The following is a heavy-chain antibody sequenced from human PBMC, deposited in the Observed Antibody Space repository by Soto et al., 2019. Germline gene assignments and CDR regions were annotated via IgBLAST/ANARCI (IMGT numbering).Heavy chain of an antibody. CDR2: TSGSGGST. D-gene: IGHD2-15*01. Sequence: GGSLRLSCAASGFTFSNYAMNWVRQAPGKGLEWVSSTSGSGGSTFYADSVKGRLTISRDNSKNTLYLQMSSLRAEDTAVYYCAKSPLLEYYYYMDVWGKGTTVTVSS. V-gene: IGHV3-23*01. CDR1: GFTFSNYA. J-gene: IGHJ6*03. CDR3: AKSPLLEYYYYMDV.